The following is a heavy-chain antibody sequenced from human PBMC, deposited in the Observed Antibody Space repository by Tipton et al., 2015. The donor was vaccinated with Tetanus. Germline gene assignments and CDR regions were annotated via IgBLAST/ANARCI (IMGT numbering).Heavy chain of an antibody. D-gene: IGHD6-6*01. J-gene: IGHJ4*02. CDR1: GGSFTSDNSY. CDR2: INYSGSS. Sequence: TLSLTCTVSGGSFTSDNSYWSWIRKPPGKGLEWIGYINYSGSSYYSPSLKSRVSISVDGSNNQFSLKMGSVTAADTALYFCARLAWRPDTSIITAPRYFDKWGKGTLVTVSS. V-gene: IGHV4-61*01. CDR3: ARLAWRPDTSIITAPRYFDK.